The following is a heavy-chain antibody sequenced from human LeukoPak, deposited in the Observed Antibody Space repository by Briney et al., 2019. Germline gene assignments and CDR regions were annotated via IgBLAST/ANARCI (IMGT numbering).Heavy chain of an antibody. Sequence: GGSLRLSCAASGFTFSSYSMNWVRQAPGKGLEWVSSISSSSSYIYYADSVKGRFTISRDNAKNSLYLQMNSLRAEDTAVYYCAKAPRWELLPETFDYWGQGTLVTVSS. CDR3: AKAPRWELLPETFDY. J-gene: IGHJ4*02. CDR1: GFTFSSYS. CDR2: ISSSSSYI. D-gene: IGHD1-26*01. V-gene: IGHV3-21*01.